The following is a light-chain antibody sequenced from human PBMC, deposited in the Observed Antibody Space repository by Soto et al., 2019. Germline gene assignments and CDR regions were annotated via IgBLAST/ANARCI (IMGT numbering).Light chain of an antibody. J-gene: IGKJ4*01. CDR3: QQYPNSPLT. CDR1: QSLCNTC. CDR2: GVS. V-gene: IGKV3-20*01. Sequence: EVLLTQSPGTLSLSPGDTATLSCRASQSLCNTCLAWYLQKPGQAPRLLIHGVSNRATGVPDKFSGSGSGTDFTLTISRLEPEDFAVYYCQQYPNSPLTFGGGTKVEF.